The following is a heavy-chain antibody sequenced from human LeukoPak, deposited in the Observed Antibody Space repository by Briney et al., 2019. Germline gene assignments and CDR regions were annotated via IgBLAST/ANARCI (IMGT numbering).Heavy chain of an antibody. Sequence: AGGSLRLSCAASGFIVSSNYMSWVRQAPGKGLEWVSLIYSGGNTYYADSVKGRFTISRDNSKNTLYLQMNSLRAEDTAVYYCARVYCTSTSCSSGYFDYWGQGTLVTVSS. D-gene: IGHD2-2*01. CDR1: GFIVSSNY. CDR3: ARVYCTSTSCSSGYFDY. J-gene: IGHJ4*02. V-gene: IGHV3-53*01. CDR2: IYSGGNT.